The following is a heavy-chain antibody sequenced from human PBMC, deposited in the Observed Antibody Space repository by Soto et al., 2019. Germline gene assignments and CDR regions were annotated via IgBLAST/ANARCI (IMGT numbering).Heavy chain of an antibody. J-gene: IGHJ3*02. D-gene: IGHD1-26*01. CDR2: INAGNGNT. CDR3: ARPASGGGSYYVAFDI. Sequence: QVQLVQSGAEVKKPGASVKVSCKASGYTFTSYAMHWVRQAPGQRLEWMGWINAGNGNTKYSQKFQGRVTITRDTSASTAYMELSSLRSEDTAVYYCARPASGGGSYYVAFDIWGQGTMVTVSS. V-gene: IGHV1-3*01. CDR1: GYTFTSYA.